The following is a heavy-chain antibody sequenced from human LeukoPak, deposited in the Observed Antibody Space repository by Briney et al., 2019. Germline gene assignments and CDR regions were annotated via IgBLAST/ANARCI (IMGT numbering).Heavy chain of an antibody. V-gene: IGHV4-31*03. CDR3: ARGVGEQLALYFDY. J-gene: IGHJ4*02. CDR2: IYYSGST. D-gene: IGHD6-6*01. CDR1: GGSISSGGYY. Sequence: TSETLSLTCTVSGGSISSGGYYWSWIRQHPGKGLEWIGYIYYSGSTYYNPSLKSRVTISVDTSKNQFSLKLSSVTAADTAVYYCARGVGEQLALYFDYWGQGTLVTVSS.